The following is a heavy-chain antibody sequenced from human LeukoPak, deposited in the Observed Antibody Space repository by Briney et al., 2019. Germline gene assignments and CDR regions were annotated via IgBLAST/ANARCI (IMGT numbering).Heavy chain of an antibody. CDR1: GFTFKNAW. CDR2: IKSKVNGETT. D-gene: IGHD3-16*01. J-gene: IGHJ4*02. Sequence: GSLRLSCEASGFTFKNAWMIWVRQAPGKGLEWVGRIKSKVNGETTDYGEPVQGRFTISRDDSKNMLYLQMNSLTSEDTAMYYCTKDLPFTRGGVIVDWGQGTLVTVSS. V-gene: IGHV3-15*01. CDR3: TKDLPFTRGGVIVD.